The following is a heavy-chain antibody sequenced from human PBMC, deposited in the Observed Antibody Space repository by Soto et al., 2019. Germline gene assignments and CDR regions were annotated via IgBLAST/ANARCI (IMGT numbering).Heavy chain of an antibody. V-gene: IGHV1-8*02. D-gene: IGHD4-17*01. CDR3: ERGPYGDYYYGMDV. J-gene: IGHJ6*02. Sequence: GASVKVSCTASGYTFTSYYINWVRNATGQGLEWMGWMNPNSGNTGYAQKFQGRVTMTRNTSISTAYMELSSLRSEDTAVYYCERGPYGDYYYGMDVWGQGTTVTVSS. CDR1: GYTFTSYY. CDR2: MNPNSGNT.